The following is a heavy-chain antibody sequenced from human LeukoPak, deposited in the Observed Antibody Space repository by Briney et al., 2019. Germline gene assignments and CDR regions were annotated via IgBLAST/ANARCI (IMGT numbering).Heavy chain of an antibody. J-gene: IGHJ4*02. CDR3: ARDVGYCDEGICYQLDS. CDR1: GYSISSGNF. CDR2: IYESGST. V-gene: IGHV4-28*03. Sequence: SETLSLTCTVSGYSISSGNFWGWIRQPPGKGLEWIGYIYESGSTDHNPSLRSRVTISRDTSKNQVSLKLTSVTTADTAVYYCARDVGYCDEGICYQLDSWGQGVLVTVSS. D-gene: IGHD2-15*01.